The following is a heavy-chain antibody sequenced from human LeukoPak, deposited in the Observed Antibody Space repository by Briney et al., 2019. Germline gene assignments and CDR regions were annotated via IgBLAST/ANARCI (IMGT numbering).Heavy chain of an antibody. J-gene: IGHJ4*02. D-gene: IGHD6-13*01. CDR2: INHSGST. CDR3: ARGRGSSWDYYFDY. CDR1: GGSFSGYY. V-gene: IGHV4-34*01. Sequence: SETLSLTCAVYGGSFSGYYWSWIRQPPGKGLEWIGEINHSGSTNYNPSLKSRVTISVDTSKNQFPLKLSSVTAADTAVYYCARGRGSSWDYYFDYWGQGTLVTVSS.